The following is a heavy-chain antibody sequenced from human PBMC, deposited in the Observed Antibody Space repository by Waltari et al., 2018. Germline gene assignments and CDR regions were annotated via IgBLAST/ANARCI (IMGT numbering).Heavy chain of an antibody. CDR2: IQNNEKN. J-gene: IGHJ3*02. D-gene: IGHD3-16*02. CDR3: VREYDHVWGTYRYAFDI. CDR1: GGFIGSYY. V-gene: IGHV4-4*09. Sequence: QVQLQESGPGLVKTSDTLSLTCSVSGGFIGSYYWNWIRQYQGKGLEWMGHIQNNEKNNYIPALSGGVTMSLDTSKNQFSLTLCSVTAADTAVYFCVREYDHVWGTYRYAFDIWGQGTMVLVSS.